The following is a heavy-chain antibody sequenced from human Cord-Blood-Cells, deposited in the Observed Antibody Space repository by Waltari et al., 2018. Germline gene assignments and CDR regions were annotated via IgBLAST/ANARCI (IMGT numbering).Heavy chain of an antibody. CDR3: AKAGGGYCSGGSCYEAYYYYYYGMDV. V-gene: IGHV3-9*01. CDR1: GFTFDDYA. D-gene: IGHD2-15*01. J-gene: IGHJ6*02. CDR2: ISWNSGSI. Sequence: GGGLVQPGRSLRLSCAASGFTFDDYAMHWVRQAPGKGLEWVSGISWNSGSIGYADSVKGRFTISRDNAKNSLYLQMHSLRAEDTALYYCAKAGGGYCSGGSCYEAYYYYYYGMDVWGQGTTVTVSS.